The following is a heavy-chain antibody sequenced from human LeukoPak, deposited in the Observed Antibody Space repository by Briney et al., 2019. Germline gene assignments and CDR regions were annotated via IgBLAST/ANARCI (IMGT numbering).Heavy chain of an antibody. D-gene: IGHD3-22*01. CDR1: GYTFTSYG. CDR2: ISAYNGNT. Sequence: GASVKVSCKASGYTFTSYGISWVRQAPGQGLEWMGWISAYNGNTNYAQKLQGRVTMTTDTSTSTAYMELRSLRSDDTAVYYCARDGYYDSSGYEGYWGQGTLVTVSS. CDR3: ARDGYYDSSGYEGY. V-gene: IGHV1-18*01. J-gene: IGHJ4*02.